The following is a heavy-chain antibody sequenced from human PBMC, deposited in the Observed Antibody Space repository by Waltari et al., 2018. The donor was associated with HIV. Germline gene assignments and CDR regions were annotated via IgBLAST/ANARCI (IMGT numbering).Heavy chain of an antibody. V-gene: IGHV1-18*01. CDR3: ARGIPSSSGWSVSDY. D-gene: IGHD6-19*01. CDR2: ISAYNGNT. CDR1: GYTFTSYG. J-gene: IGHJ4*02. Sequence: CKASGYTFTSYGISWVRQAPGQGLEWMGWISAYNGNTHYAQKLQGRVTMTTDTSTSTAYMELRSLRSDDTAVYYCARGIPSSSGWSVSDYWGQGTLVTVSS.